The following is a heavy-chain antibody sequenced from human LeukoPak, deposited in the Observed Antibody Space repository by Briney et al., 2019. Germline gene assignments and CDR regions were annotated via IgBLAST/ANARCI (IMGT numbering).Heavy chain of an antibody. Sequence: KPSETLSLTCTVSGYSITNNYYWGWVRQPPGDTLEWIGSIYHSGTTDYTYYNPSLMSRVTISLDTSKNQFSLNLSSVTAADTAVYYCARVPPYGGLSRFDYWGQGTLVTVSS. CDR1: GYSITNNYY. J-gene: IGHJ4*02. V-gene: IGHV4-38-2*02. CDR2: IYHSGTTDYT. CDR3: ARVPPYGGLSRFDY. D-gene: IGHD4-23*01.